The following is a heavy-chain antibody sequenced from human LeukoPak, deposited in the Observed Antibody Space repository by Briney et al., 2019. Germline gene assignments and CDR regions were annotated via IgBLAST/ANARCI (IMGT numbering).Heavy chain of an antibody. D-gene: IGHD2-15*01. CDR2: IYSGGST. Sequence: PGGSLRLSCAASGFTVSSNYMSWVRQAPGKGLEWVSVIYSGGSTYYADSVKGRFTISRDNSKNTLYLQMNGLRAEDTAVYYCARDRIVPLYGMDVWGQGTTVTVSS. V-gene: IGHV3-53*01. CDR1: GFTVSSNY. J-gene: IGHJ6*02. CDR3: ARDRIVPLYGMDV.